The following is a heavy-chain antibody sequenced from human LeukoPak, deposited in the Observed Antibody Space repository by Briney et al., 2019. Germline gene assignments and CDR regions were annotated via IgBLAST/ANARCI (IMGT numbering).Heavy chain of an antibody. Sequence: GGSLRLSCAASGFTFSSYGMHWVRQAPGKGLEWVAVISYDGSNKYYADSVKGRLTISRDNSKNTLYLQMNSLRAEDTAVYYCAKDYYDSSAPGDYWGQGTLVTVSS. V-gene: IGHV3-30*18. CDR2: ISYDGSNK. D-gene: IGHD3-22*01. CDR1: GFTFSSYG. J-gene: IGHJ4*02. CDR3: AKDYYDSSAPGDY.